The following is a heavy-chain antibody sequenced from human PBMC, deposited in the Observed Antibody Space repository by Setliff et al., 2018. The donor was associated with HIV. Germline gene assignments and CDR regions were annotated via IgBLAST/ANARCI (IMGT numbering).Heavy chain of an antibody. CDR1: GDSIKSHH. D-gene: IGHD4-4*01. Sequence: ETLSLTCTVSGDSIKSHHWSWIRQPAGKGLEWLAYTDASGDTNYNPSLRGRVIISLDTSNNQFSLNLNSVTAADTAVYYCARQLDYTNGRYFDYWG. J-gene: IGHJ4*01. CDR3: ARQLDYTNGRYFDY. CDR2: TDASGDT. V-gene: IGHV4-4*09.